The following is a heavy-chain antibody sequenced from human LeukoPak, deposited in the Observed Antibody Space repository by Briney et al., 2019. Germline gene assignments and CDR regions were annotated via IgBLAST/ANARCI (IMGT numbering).Heavy chain of an antibody. Sequence: GRSLRLSCAASGFTFSRYSMNWFHQAPGKGLEWVSSISSSSTYIFYGDSVKGRFTISRDNAQNSLYLQMNSLRAEDTAVYYCARHGCPNCYHIDFWGQGTLVTVSS. CDR3: ARHGCPNCYHIDF. D-gene: IGHD2-2*01. V-gene: IGHV3-21*01. J-gene: IGHJ4*02. CDR1: GFTFSRYS. CDR2: ISSSSTYI.